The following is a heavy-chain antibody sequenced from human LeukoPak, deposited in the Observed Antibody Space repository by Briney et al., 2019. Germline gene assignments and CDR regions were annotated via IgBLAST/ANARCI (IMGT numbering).Heavy chain of an antibody. Sequence: GGSLGLSCAASGFTFSSYAMSWVRQAPGKGLEWVSVIYSGGSTYYADSVKGRFTISRDNSKNTLYPQMNSLRAEDTAVYYCARLYSSSSGAVTPHDAFDIWGQGTMVTVSS. J-gene: IGHJ3*02. D-gene: IGHD6-6*01. V-gene: IGHV3-53*01. CDR1: GFTFSSYA. CDR3: ARLYSSSSGAVTPHDAFDI. CDR2: IYSGGST.